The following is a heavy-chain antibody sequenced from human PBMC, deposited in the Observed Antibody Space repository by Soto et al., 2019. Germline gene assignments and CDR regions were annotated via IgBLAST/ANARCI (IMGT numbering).Heavy chain of an antibody. Sequence: GGSLRLSCAASGFTFSIYGMSWVRQAPGKGLEWVSGVGGGGDAHNADSVKGWFTISRDNSRNTLYLQMNSLRAEDTAVYYCAKSYSDYIEYFQHWGQGTLVTVSS. D-gene: IGHD3-10*01. CDR1: GFTFSIYG. CDR3: AKSYSDYIEYFQH. CDR2: VGGGGDA. J-gene: IGHJ1*01. V-gene: IGHV3-23*01.